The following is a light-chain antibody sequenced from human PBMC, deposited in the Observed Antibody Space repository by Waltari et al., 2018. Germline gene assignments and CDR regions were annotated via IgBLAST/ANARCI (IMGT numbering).Light chain of an antibody. Sequence: DIVLTQSPATLSLSPGGRVTLSCRASQNINNYLAWYQQRPGQAPRLLIYDASNRATVIPARFSGSASGTDFTLTITSLEPEDFAVYYCQQRRDWPLPFGGGTTVDIK. V-gene: IGKV3-11*01. CDR3: QQRRDWPLP. J-gene: IGKJ4*01. CDR1: QNINNY. CDR2: DAS.